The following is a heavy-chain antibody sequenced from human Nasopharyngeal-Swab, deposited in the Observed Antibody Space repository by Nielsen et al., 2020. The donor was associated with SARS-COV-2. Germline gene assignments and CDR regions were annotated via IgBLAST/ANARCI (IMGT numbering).Heavy chain of an antibody. CDR2: VHHSGNT. Sequence: SETLSLTCTVSGGSITNFHWSWIRQSPGKGLEWIGYVHHSGNTKFNPSLESRVTMSIDTPQNQFSLKMTSVTAADTAVYFCAERIDWGDQSWWYFDYWGQGNLVIVSS. D-gene: IGHD3-9*01. V-gene: IGHV4-59*01. CDR1: GGSITNFH. CDR3: AERIDWGDQSWWYFDY. J-gene: IGHJ4*02.